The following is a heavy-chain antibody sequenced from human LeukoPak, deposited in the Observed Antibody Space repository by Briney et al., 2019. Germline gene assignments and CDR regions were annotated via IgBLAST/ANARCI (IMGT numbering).Heavy chain of an antibody. CDR3: AKPNSSGWYSFDY. J-gene: IGHJ4*02. CDR1: GFTFSSYA. V-gene: IGHV3-23*01. Sequence: GGSLRLSCAASGFTFSSYAMSWVRQAPGKGLEWVSAISGSGGSTYSADSVKGRFTISRDNSKNTLYLQINSLRAEDTAVYYCAKPNSSGWYSFDYWGQGTLVTVSS. D-gene: IGHD6-19*01. CDR2: ISGSGGST.